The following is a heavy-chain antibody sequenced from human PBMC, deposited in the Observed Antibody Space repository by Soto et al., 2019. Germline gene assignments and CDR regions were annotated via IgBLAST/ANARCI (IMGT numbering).Heavy chain of an antibody. Sequence: DVQLLESGGGLVQPGGSLRLYCAASGFTFSDYAMSWVRQAPGKGLEWVAGIGGGDVDTYYAASVKGRFTISRDNSKNTLYLQMNNLRVEDTAVYYCAKDAVSYXGXXDWFDPWGXGTLVTVSS. J-gene: IGHJ5*02. D-gene: IGHD3-10*01. V-gene: IGHV3-23*01. CDR3: AKDAVSYXGXXDWFDP. CDR2: IGGGDVDT. CDR1: GFTFSDYA.